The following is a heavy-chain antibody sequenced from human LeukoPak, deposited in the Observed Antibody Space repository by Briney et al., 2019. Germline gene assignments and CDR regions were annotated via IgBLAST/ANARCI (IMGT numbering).Heavy chain of an antibody. J-gene: IGHJ5*02. CDR3: AKPNTVTTRFFENWFDP. V-gene: IGHV1-18*01. D-gene: IGHD4-17*01. CDR1: GYTFTSYR. CDR2: ISAYNGNT. Sequence: ASVKVSCKASGYTFTSYRISWVRQAPGQGLEWMGWISAYNGNTNYVQNFQGRVTMTTDTSTSTAYMELRSLRSADTAVYYCAKPNTVTTRFFENWFDPWGQGTLVTVSS.